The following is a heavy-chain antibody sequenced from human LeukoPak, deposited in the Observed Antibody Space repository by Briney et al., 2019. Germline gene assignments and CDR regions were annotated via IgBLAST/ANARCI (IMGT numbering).Heavy chain of an antibody. CDR1: GGAFSSYA. CDR3: ARASCYDCSLFDY. V-gene: IGHV1-69*01. J-gene: IGHJ4*02. D-gene: IGHD2-2*01. Sequence: SAKLSCKASGGAFSSYAISWVRPAPGRGLEWMGGIIPIFGTANYAQKFQGRVTITADESTSTAYMELSSLRSEDTAVYYCARASCYDCSLFDYWGQGTLVTVSS. CDR2: IIPIFGTA.